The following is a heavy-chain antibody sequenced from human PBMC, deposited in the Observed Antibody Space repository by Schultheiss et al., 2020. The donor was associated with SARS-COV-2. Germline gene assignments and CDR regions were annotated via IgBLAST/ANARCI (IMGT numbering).Heavy chain of an antibody. CDR2: IYYSGST. D-gene: IGHD1-26*01. V-gene: IGHV4-59*01. CDR3: ARSSPLESGPIDY. J-gene: IGHJ4*02. CDR1: GGSFSGYY. Sequence: SETLSLTCAVYGGSFSGYYWSWIRQPPGKGLEWIGYIYYSGSTNYNPSLKSRVTISVDTSKNQFSLKLSSVTAADTAVYYCARSSPLESGPIDYWGQGTLVTVSS.